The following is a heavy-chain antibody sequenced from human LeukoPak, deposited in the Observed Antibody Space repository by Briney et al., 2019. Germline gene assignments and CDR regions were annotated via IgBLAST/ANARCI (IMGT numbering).Heavy chain of an antibody. J-gene: IGHJ5*02. Sequence: ASVKVSCKASGYTFSGYYMHWVRQAPGQGLEWMGWINPNSGGTNYAQKFQGRVTMTRDTSISTAYMELSRLRSDDTAVYYCARDGTYYYDSSGRPNGFDPWGQGTLVTVSS. CDR2: INPNSGGT. D-gene: IGHD3-22*01. CDR3: ARDGTYYYDSSGRPNGFDP. CDR1: GYTFSGYY. V-gene: IGHV1-2*02.